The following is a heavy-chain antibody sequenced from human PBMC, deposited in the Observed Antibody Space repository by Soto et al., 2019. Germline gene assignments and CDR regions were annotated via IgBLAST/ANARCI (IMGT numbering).Heavy chain of an antibody. CDR3: VRDQKYFRVNGNWFDS. CDR2: VSGNNGAS. V-gene: IGHV1-18*04. CDR1: GYTSADFG. Sequence: ASVKVSCKASGYTSADFGISWVRQAPGQGLEWMGWVSGNNGASNPAPKVQGRITMTLDTSTGVSYMALRSLRSDDTAIYYCVRDQKYFRVNGNWFDSWGQGALVTVSS. J-gene: IGHJ5*01. D-gene: IGHD2-2*01.